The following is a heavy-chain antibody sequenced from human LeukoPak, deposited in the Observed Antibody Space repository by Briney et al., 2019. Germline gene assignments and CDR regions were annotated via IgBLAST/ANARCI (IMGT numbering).Heavy chain of an antibody. CDR3: AREYSSSSGGDYFDY. D-gene: IGHD6-6*01. V-gene: IGHV3-11*01. CDR2: ISSSGSTI. CDR1: GFTFSDYY. Sequence: GGSLRLSCAAPGFTFSDYYMSWIRQAPGKGLGWVSYISSSGSTIYYADSVKGRFTISRDNAKNSLYLQMNSLRAEDTAVYYCAREYSSSSGGDYFDYWGQGTLVTVSS. J-gene: IGHJ4*02.